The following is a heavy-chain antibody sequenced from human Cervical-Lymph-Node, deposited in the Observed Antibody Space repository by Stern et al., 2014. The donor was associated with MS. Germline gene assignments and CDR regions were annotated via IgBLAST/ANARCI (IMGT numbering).Heavy chain of an antibody. V-gene: IGHV3-33*01. Sequence: VPLGESGGGVVQPGRSLRLSRAASGFSFSRYAMHWVRQAPGKGLEWVALICYDGSNPYYADSVTGRFPISRDNFKNTLYLQMNSLRAEDTAVYYCASAYSSSHYYFDYWGQGTLVTVSS. CDR2: ICYDGSNP. CDR3: ASAYSSSHYYFDY. J-gene: IGHJ4*02. CDR1: GFSFSRYA. D-gene: IGHD6-13*01.